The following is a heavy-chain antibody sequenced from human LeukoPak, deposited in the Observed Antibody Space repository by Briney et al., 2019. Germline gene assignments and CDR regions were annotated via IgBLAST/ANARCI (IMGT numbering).Heavy chain of an antibody. CDR2: ISGSTTNT. J-gene: IGHJ6*02. D-gene: IGHD6-19*01. CDR1: GFTFSTYA. Sequence: GGSLRLSCVASGFTFSTYAMNWVRQAPGKGLEWLSVISGSTTNTVYADSVKGRFTISRDNSKNTLYLEMDSLRAEDTATYYCAKRTQWLTRNNYFRLEVWGQGTTVTVSS. V-gene: IGHV3-23*01. CDR3: AKRTQWLTRNNYFRLEV.